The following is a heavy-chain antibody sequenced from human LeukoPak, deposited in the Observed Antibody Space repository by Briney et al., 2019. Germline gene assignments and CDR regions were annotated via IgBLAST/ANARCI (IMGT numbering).Heavy chain of an antibody. Sequence: GASVKVSCKASGYTFTGYYMHWVRQAPGQGLEWMGWINPNSGGTNYAQKFQGRVTMTRDTSISTAYMELSRLRSDDTAVYYCARTERLGELSLSTNWFDPWGQGTLVTVSS. J-gene: IGHJ5*02. V-gene: IGHV1-2*02. CDR1: GYTFTGYY. D-gene: IGHD3-16*02. CDR2: INPNSGGT. CDR3: ARTERLGELSLSTNWFDP.